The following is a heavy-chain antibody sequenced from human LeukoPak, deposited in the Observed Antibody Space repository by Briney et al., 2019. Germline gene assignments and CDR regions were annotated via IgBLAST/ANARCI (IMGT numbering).Heavy chain of an antibody. CDR3: ARGRDNIVVVPAAVDAFDI. J-gene: IGHJ3*02. CDR2: ISSSSSYI. V-gene: IGHV3-21*01. D-gene: IGHD2-2*01. CDR1: GFTFSSYS. Sequence: GGSLRLSCAASGFTFSSYSMNWVRQAPGKGLEWVSSISSSSSYIYYADSVKGRFTISRDNAKNSLYLQMNSLRAEDTAVYYCARGRDNIVVVPAAVDAFDIWGQGTMVTVSS.